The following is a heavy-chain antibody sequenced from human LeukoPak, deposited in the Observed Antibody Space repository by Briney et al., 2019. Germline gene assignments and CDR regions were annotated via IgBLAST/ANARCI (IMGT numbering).Heavy chain of an antibody. Sequence: SETLSLTCTVSGGSISSYYWSWIRQPPGKGLEWIGYIYYSGSTNYNPSLKSRVTISVDTSKNQFSLKLSSVTAADTAVYYCARDHGGYDILFYFDYWGQGTLVTVSS. CDR3: ARDHGGYDILFYFDY. CDR1: GGSISSYY. J-gene: IGHJ4*02. CDR2: IYYSGST. V-gene: IGHV4-59*12. D-gene: IGHD3-9*01.